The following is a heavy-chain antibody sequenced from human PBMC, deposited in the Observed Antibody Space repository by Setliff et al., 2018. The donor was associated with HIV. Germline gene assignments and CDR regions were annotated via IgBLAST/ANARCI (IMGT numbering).Heavy chain of an antibody. D-gene: IGHD2-2*01. V-gene: IGHV4-39*01. CDR1: GGSISSGSYY. CDR3: ARGPSGRAPAPARAPHYYGLDL. CDR2: IYYSGST. J-gene: IGHJ6*01. Sequence: ETLSLTCTVSGGSISSGSYYWGWIRQPPGKGLEWIGSIYYSGSTYYNPSLRSRVTIPVDTSKNLFSLRLISVTAADTAVYYCARGPSGRAPAPARAPHYYGLDLWGPGTTVTVSS.